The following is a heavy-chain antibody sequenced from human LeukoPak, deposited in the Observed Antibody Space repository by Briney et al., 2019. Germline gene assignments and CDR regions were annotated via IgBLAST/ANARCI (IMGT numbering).Heavy chain of an antibody. D-gene: IGHD6-19*01. CDR3: AMTAAVANPYYFDY. V-gene: IGHV4-39*01. J-gene: IGHJ4*02. Sequence: KTSETLSLTCTVSGGSITSSSHYWGWIRQPPGKGLEWIGSIYYSGDTYYNPSLKSRVTISVDTSRSQFSLSLSSMTAADTAVYYCAMTAAVANPYYFDYWGQGALVTVSS. CDR2: IYYSGDT. CDR1: GGSITSSSHY.